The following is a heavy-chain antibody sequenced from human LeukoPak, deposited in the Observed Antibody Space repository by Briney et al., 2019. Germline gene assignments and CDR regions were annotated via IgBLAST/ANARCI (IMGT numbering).Heavy chain of an antibody. J-gene: IGHJ4*02. CDR2: ISSSSSYI. D-gene: IGHD3-10*01. V-gene: IGHV3-21*01. Sequence: PGGSLRPSCAASGFTFSSYSMNWVRQAPGKGLEWVSSISSSSSYIYYADSMKGRFTISRDNAKNSLYLQMNSLRAEDTAVYYCAREGYYGSGMYPLCYFDYWGQGTLVTVSS. CDR1: GFTFSSYS. CDR3: AREGYYGSGMYPLCYFDY.